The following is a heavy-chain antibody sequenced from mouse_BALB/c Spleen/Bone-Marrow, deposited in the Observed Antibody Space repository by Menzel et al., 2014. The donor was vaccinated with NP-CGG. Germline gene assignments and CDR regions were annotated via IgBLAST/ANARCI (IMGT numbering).Heavy chain of an antibody. D-gene: IGHD1-1*01. CDR3: ARGNYYGIYWYFDV. CDR1: GFTFTDYY. J-gene: IGHJ1*01. CDR2: IRNKANGYTT. Sequence: VQLKESGGGLVQPGGSLRLSCANSGFTFTDYYMSWVRQPPGKALEWLGFIRNKANGYTTEYSASVKGRFTISRDNSQSILYLQMNTLRAEDSATYYCARGNYYGIYWYFDVWGAGTTVTVSS. V-gene: IGHV7-3*02.